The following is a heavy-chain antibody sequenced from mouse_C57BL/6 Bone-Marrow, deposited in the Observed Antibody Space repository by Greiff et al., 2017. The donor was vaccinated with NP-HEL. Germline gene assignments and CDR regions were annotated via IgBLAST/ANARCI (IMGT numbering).Heavy chain of an antibody. J-gene: IGHJ1*03. Sequence: QVQLQQSGPELVKPGASVKISCKASGYAFSSSWMNWVKQRPGKGLEWIGRIYPGDGDTNYNGKFKGKATLTADKSSSTAYMQLSSLTSEDSAVYFCARWGYYGSRRYFDVWGTGTMVTVSS. V-gene: IGHV1-82*01. D-gene: IGHD1-1*01. CDR3: ARWGYYGSRRYFDV. CDR1: GYAFSSSW. CDR2: IYPGDGDT.